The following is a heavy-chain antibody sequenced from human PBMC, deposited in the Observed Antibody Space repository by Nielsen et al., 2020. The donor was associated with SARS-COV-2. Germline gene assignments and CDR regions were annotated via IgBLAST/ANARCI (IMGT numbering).Heavy chain of an antibody. V-gene: IGHV3-33*08. CDR1: GFTFSSYG. CDR2: IWYDGSNK. J-gene: IGHJ6*02. CDR3: ARDVGSSGYYSRHYYYGMDV. Sequence: GESLKISCAASGFTFSSYGMHWVRQAPGKGLEWVAVIWYDGSNKYYADSVKGRFTISRDNFKNTLYLQMNSLRAEDTAVYYCARDVGSSGYYSRHYYYGMDVWGQGTTVTVSS. D-gene: IGHD3-22*01.